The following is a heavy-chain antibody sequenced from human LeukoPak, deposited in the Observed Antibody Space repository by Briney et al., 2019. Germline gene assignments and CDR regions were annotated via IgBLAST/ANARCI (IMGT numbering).Heavy chain of an antibody. CDR3: ARDQLLNYYGSGSYGMDV. Sequence: ASVKVSCKASGGTFSSYAISWVRQAPGQGLEWMGRIIPILGIANYAQKFQGRVTVTADKSTSTAYMELSSLRSEDTAVYYCARDQLLNYYGSGSYGMDVWGQGTTVTVSS. CDR1: GGTFSSYA. V-gene: IGHV1-69*04. J-gene: IGHJ6*02. CDR2: IIPILGIA. D-gene: IGHD3-10*01.